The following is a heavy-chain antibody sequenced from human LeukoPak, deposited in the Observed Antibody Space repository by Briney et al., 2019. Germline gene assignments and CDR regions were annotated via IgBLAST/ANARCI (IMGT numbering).Heavy chain of an antibody. J-gene: IGHJ4*02. D-gene: IGHD6-13*01. CDR2: IYYSGST. V-gene: IGHV4-31*03. CDR1: GGSISSGGYY. Sequence: PSQTLSLTCTVSGGSISSGGYYWSWIRQHPGKGLEWIGYIYYSGSTNYNPSLKSRVTISVDTSKNQFSLKLSSVTAADTAVYYCARSYSSSSDYWGQGTLVTVSS. CDR3: ARSYSSSSDY.